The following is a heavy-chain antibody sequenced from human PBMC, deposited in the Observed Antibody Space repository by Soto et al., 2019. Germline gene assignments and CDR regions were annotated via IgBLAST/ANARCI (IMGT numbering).Heavy chain of an antibody. CDR3: ARRGGSGSYPNSYYYYGMDV. V-gene: IGHV1-2*04. J-gene: IGHJ6*02. Sequence: VASVKVSCKASGYTFTGYYMHWVRQAPGQGLEWMGWINPNSGGTNYAQKFQGWVTMTRDTSISTAYMELSRLRSDDTAVYYCARRGGSGSYPNSYYYYGMDVWGQGTKVTVSS. D-gene: IGHD3-10*01. CDR2: INPNSGGT. CDR1: GYTFTGYY.